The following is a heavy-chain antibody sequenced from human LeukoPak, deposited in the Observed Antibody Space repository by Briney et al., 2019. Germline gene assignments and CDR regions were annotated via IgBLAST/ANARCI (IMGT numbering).Heavy chain of an antibody. CDR1: GYSITSAYY. CDR3: ARMVRGVITSGWFDP. V-gene: IGHV4-38-2*02. CDR2: FFLKGST. J-gene: IGHJ5*02. D-gene: IGHD3-10*01. Sequence: KXSETLXXTCTVSGYSITSAYYWGWIRQPPGEGLEWIGSFFLKGSTYYNPSLKSRVTISVDTSKNQFSLKLSSVTAADTAVYYCARMVRGVITSGWFDPWGQGTLVTVSS.